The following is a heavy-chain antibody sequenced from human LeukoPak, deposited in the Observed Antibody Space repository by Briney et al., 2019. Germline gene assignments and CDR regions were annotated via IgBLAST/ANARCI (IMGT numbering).Heavy chain of an antibody. CDR3: ARKGQQLVNWFDP. CDR1: GGSFSDYY. CDR2: INHSGST. D-gene: IGHD6-13*01. J-gene: IGHJ5*02. Sequence: SETLSLTCAVYGGSFSDYYWSWIRQPPGKGLEWIGEINHSGSTNYNPSLKSRVTISVDTSKNQFSLKLSSVTAADTAVYYCARKGQQLVNWFDPWGQGTLVTVSS. V-gene: IGHV4-34*01.